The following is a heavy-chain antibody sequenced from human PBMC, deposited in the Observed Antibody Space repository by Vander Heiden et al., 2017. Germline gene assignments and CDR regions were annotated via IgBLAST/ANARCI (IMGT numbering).Heavy chain of an antibody. V-gene: IGHV4-4*07. D-gene: IGHD1-1*01. CDR1: GASITTDY. Sequence: QVQLQESGPGLVKPSETLSLTCTVSGASITTDYWNWIRQPAGKGLEWIGRIYFSGVTNYNPSLETRITMSVDTSKNQFSLNLGSVTAADTAVYYCARDRGVERGGVWFDAWGQGILVTVSS. CDR3: ARDRGVERGGVWFDA. J-gene: IGHJ5*02. CDR2: IYFSGVT.